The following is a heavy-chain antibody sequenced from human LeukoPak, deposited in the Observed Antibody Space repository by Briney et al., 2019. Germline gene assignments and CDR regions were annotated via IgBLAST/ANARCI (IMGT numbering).Heavy chain of an antibody. V-gene: IGHV3-30*04. D-gene: IGHD5-12*01. CDR3: ARGRYTGYDSGYFDY. CDR2: ISYDGTNT. J-gene: IGHJ4*02. Sequence: GGSLRLSCAASGFTFSSYAMHWVRQAPGKGLEGVAAISYDGTNTYYTDSAKGRFTISRDNSKNTLYLQMNSLRAEDTAVYSCARGRYTGYDSGYFDYWGQGILVTVSS. CDR1: GFTFSSYA.